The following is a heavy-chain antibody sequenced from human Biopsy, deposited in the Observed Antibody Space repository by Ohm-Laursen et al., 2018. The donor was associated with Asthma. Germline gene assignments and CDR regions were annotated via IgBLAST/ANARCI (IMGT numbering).Heavy chain of an antibody. CDR2: INSVFGTT. J-gene: IGHJ4*02. D-gene: IGHD2-2*01. V-gene: IGHV1-69*13. CDR3: ARKAGSCISRTCYSLDF. CDR1: GGTFNNYV. Sequence: SVKVSCKSLGGTFNNYVIGWVRQAPGQGLEWMGGINSVFGTTTYPRKFQDRVTITADDSTSTAYMELSSLRSEDTAVYYCARKAGSCISRTCYSLDFWGQGALVTVSS.